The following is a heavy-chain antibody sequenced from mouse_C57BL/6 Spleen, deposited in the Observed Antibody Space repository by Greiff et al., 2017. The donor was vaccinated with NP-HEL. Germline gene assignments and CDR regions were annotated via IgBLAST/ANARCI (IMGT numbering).Heavy chain of an antibody. V-gene: IGHV1-55*01. CDR1: GYTFTSYW. CDR3: ARSLRYYAMDY. Sequence: VQLQQPGAELVKPGSSFNISSKASGYTFTSYWITWVKQRPGQGLEWIGDIYPGSGSTNYNEKFKSKATLTVDTSSSTAYMQLSSLTSEDSAVYYCARSLRYYAMDYWGQGTSVTVSS. D-gene: IGHD1-1*01. J-gene: IGHJ4*01. CDR2: IYPGSGST.